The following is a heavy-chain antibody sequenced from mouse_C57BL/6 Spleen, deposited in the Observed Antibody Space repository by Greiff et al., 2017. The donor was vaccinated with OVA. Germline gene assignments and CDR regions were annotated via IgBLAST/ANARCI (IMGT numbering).Heavy chain of an antibody. CDR3: ARSGTTVKGLGYFDV. D-gene: IGHD1-1*01. J-gene: IGHJ1*03. V-gene: IGHV14-2*01. CDR1: GFNIKDYY. Sequence: VQLKESGAELVKPGASVKLSCTASGFNIKDYYMHWVKQRTEQGLEWIGRIDPEDGETKYAPKFQGKATITADTSSNTAYLQLSSLTSEDTAVYYCARSGTTVKGLGYFDVWGTGTTVTVSS. CDR2: IDPEDGET.